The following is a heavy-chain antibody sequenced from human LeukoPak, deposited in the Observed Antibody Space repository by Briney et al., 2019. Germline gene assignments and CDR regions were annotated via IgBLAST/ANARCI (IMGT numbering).Heavy chain of an antibody. Sequence: GGSLRLSCAASTFTFSSYGMHWVRQAPGKGLEWVAFIQYDGNKRYYADSVKGRFTISRDNSKNTLYLQMNSLRPEDTALYYCANTMFSSAWYPFAYWGRGTLVTASS. V-gene: IGHV3-30*02. CDR2: IQYDGNKR. D-gene: IGHD6-19*01. J-gene: IGHJ4*02. CDR1: TFTFSSYG. CDR3: ANTMFSSAWYPFAY.